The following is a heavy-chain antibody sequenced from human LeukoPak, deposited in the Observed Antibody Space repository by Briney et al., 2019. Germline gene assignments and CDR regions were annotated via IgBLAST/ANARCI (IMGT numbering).Heavy chain of an antibody. CDR1: GDSITNYY. CDR2: IYTSGST. Sequence: RPSETLSLTCTVSGDSITNYYWSWIRQPAGKGLEWIGRIYTSGSTNYNPSLKSRVTMSVDTSKNQFSLRLSSVTAADTAVYYCATEAGGTAMVLGWFDPWGQGTLVTVSS. J-gene: IGHJ5*02. CDR3: ATEAGGTAMVLGWFDP. V-gene: IGHV4-4*07. D-gene: IGHD5-18*01.